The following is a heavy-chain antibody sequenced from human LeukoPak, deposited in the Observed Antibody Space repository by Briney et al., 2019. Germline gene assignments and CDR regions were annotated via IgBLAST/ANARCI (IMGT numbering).Heavy chain of an antibody. CDR2: IDNNGST. CDR3: ARFNLMITFGGADAFDI. CDR1: GESFSGNF. J-gene: IGHJ3*02. V-gene: IGHV4-34*01. D-gene: IGHD3-16*01. Sequence: NPSETLSLTCAVSGESFSGNFWTWIRQSPGKGLEWIGEIDNNGSTNYNPSLKSRVTISVDTSKNQFSLKLSSVTAADTAVYYCARFNLMITFGGADAFDIWGQGTMVTVSS.